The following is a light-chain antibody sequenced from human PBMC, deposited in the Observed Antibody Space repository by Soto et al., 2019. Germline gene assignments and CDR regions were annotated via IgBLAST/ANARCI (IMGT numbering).Light chain of an antibody. CDR3: QQYYSGPLAWT. Sequence: DILMTPSPASLSVSPGEGVSLSCRARQSVGNDVAWYQQIPGQAPILLISGASPRATSITARFTGSGSGTDFTLTISSLQSGDLAGYSCQQYYSGPLAWTWGQGTRVDIK. V-gene: IGKV3-15*01. CDR1: QSVGND. CDR2: GAS. J-gene: IGKJ1*01.